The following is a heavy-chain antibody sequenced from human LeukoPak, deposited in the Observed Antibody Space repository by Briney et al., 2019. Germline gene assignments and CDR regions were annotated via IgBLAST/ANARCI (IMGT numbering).Heavy chain of an antibody. Sequence: SQTLSLTCTVSGGSISSGGYYWSWIRQRPGKGLEWIGYIYYSGSTYYNPSLKSRVTISVDTSKNQFSLKLSSVTAADTAVYYCARERIAVAGGAFDIWGQGTMVTVSS. V-gene: IGHV4-31*03. D-gene: IGHD6-19*01. CDR1: GGSISSGGYY. CDR2: IYYSGST. J-gene: IGHJ3*02. CDR3: ARERIAVAGGAFDI.